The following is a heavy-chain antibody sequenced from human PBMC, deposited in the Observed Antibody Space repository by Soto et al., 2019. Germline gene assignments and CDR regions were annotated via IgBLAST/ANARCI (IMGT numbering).Heavy chain of an antibody. CDR3: SRHGVNSPFRF. CDR1: GDSISASTYY. V-gene: IGHV4-39*01. D-gene: IGHD3-3*01. CDR2: IYYDGTT. Sequence: QLQLQESGPGLVRPSETLSLTCIVSGDSISASTYYWGWVRQPPGEGLEWIGSIYYDGTTYSSPSLNTRVSLSVETSGNQFSLKLTSVTAADTAVYYCSRHGVNSPFRFWGQGTMVTVSS. J-gene: IGHJ3*01.